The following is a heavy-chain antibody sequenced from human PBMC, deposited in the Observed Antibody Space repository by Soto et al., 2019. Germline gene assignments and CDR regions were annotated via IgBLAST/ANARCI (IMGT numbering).Heavy chain of an antibody. Sequence: QVQLQESGPGLVEPSQTLSLTCSVSGGSISSGDYYWSWIRQPPGKGLEWIGYMFYVGATYYNPSIQSRVTISVDTSKNQFSLKLSSVTAADTAVYHCARVVRFCSSPSCRGRNWFGPWGQGTLVTVTS. J-gene: IGHJ5*02. CDR1: GGSISSGDYY. CDR2: MFYVGAT. D-gene: IGHD2-2*01. CDR3: ARVVRFCSSPSCRGRNWFGP. V-gene: IGHV4-30-4*01.